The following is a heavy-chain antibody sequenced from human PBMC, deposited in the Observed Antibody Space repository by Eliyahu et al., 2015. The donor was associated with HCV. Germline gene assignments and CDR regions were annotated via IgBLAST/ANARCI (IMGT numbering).Heavy chain of an antibody. CDR3: ARMPRGVDSWSGFYYYTFDI. D-gene: IGHD3-3*01. V-gene: IGHV2-26*01. CDR2: IFSNGEK. Sequence: QVTLKESGPVMVKPTETLTLTCTVSGFSLYNARMGVSWIRQPPGKALECLAHIFSNGEKSYSTSLKSRLTISKDSSKSQVVLTMTNMDPVDTATYYCARMPRGVDSWSGFYYYTFDIWGQGTMVTVSS. J-gene: IGHJ3*02. CDR1: GFSLYNARMG.